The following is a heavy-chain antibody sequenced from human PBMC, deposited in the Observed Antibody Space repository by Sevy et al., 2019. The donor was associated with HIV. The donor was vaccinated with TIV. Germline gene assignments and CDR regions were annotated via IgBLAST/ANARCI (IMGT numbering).Heavy chain of an antibody. CDR1: GFTFSSYA. V-gene: IGHV3-30-3*01. CDR2: ISYDGSNK. D-gene: IGHD3-3*01. J-gene: IGHJ5*02. CDR3: ARDPGYNSWSGRSWFDP. Sequence: GGSLRLSCAASGFTFSSYAMHWVRQAPGKALEWVAVISYDGSNKYYADSVKGRFTISRDNSKNTLYLQMSSLRAEDAAVYYCARDPGYNSWSGRSWFDPWGQGTLVTVSS.